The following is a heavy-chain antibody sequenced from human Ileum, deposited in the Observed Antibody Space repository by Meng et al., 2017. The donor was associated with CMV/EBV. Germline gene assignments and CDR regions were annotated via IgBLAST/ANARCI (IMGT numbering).Heavy chain of an antibody. CDR3: ARVGPLGNYPSHAFDI. V-gene: IGHV1-18*01. Sequence: ASVKVSCKASGYIFSDYGMSWVRQAPGLGLEWMGWINTATGYTKFAQKFQGRISMTVDTSTTTAHMELRSLRSDDTAVYYCARVGPLGNYPSHAFDIWGQGTMVTVSS. CDR1: GYIFSDYG. CDR2: INTATGYT. J-gene: IGHJ3*02. D-gene: IGHD4-11*01.